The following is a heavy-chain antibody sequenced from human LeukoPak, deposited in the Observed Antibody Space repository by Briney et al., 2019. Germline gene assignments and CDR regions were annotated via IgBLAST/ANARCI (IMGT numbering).Heavy chain of an antibody. J-gene: IGHJ4*02. D-gene: IGHD1-26*01. CDR3: ARDESVGATTFDY. Sequence: GASVKVSCKASGYTFTGYYMHWVRQAPGQGLEWMGWINPNSGGTIYAQKFQGRVTMTRDTSISTAYMELSRLRSDDTAVYYCARDESVGATTFDYWGQGTLVTVSS. V-gene: IGHV1-2*02. CDR1: GYTFTGYY. CDR2: INPNSGGT.